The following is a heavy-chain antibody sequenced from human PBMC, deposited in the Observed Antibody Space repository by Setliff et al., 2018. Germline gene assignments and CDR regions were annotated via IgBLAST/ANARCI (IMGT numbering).Heavy chain of an antibody. J-gene: IGHJ4*02. CDR1: GYTFTSYG. Sequence: ASVKVSCKASGYTFTSYGISWVRQAPGQGLEWMGWINTGNANTKYSQKFQGRVTITEDTSTDTAYMELSSLRSEDTAVYYCATSVSWIQLVLYPQGHPEPFDYWGQGTLVTVSS. V-gene: IGHV1-18*01. CDR3: ATSVSWIQLVLYPQGHPEPFDY. D-gene: IGHD5-18*01. CDR2: INTGNANT.